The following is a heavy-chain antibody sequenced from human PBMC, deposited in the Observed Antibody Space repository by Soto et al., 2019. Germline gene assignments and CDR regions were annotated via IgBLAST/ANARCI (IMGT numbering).Heavy chain of an antibody. CDR3: ARAETGSFCCSAY. D-gene: IGHD1-26*01. V-gene: IGHV1-46*01. CDR1: GNSFSRYY. Sequence: QVQLVQSGAEVKKPGASVKVSCKASGNSFSRYYMHWLRQAPGQRLEWMGIINPSGSSASYAQKFQGRVTKTRETSTSTVYMELSGLRVEDTAVYYCARAETGSFCCSAYWGQGTLVTVSS. J-gene: IGHJ4*02. CDR2: INPSGSSA.